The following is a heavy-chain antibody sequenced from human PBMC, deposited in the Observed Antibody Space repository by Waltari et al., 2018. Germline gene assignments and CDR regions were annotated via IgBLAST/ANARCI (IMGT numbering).Heavy chain of an antibody. J-gene: IGHJ6*02. CDR2: ISWNSQSI. Sequence: EAQLVESGGGLIQPGRSLRLSCAASGFTFDNYAMHWVREVLGKGLGVVTSISWNSQSIGYADSVKGRFTISRDNAKKSLYLQMNSVRVEDTALYYCTNLYDFLDVWGQGTTVTVSS. V-gene: IGHV3-9*01. D-gene: IGHD3-3*01. CDR1: GFTFDNYA. CDR3: TNLYDFLDV.